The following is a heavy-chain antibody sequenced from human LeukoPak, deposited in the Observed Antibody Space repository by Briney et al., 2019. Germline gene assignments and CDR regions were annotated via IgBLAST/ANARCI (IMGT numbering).Heavy chain of an antibody. V-gene: IGHV4-39*01. D-gene: IGHD3-16*01. Sequence: PSETLSLTCTVSGGSINNSSYFWGWIRQPPGNEFEWLASIYYRGSTYYNPPLKSRVTIFLDTSESQFSLKLYSVTAADTAVYYCARHITYFKWGSFYTHYYFDNWGQGSLVTVSS. CDR2: IYYRGST. J-gene: IGHJ4*02. CDR3: ARHITYFKWGSFYTHYYFDN. CDR1: GGSINNSSYF.